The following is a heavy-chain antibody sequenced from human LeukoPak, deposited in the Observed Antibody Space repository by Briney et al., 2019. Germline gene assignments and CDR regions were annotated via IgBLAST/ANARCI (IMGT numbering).Heavy chain of an antibody. CDR2: INHSGST. CDR1: GGSFSGYY. V-gene: IGHV4-34*01. D-gene: IGHD2-2*01. J-gene: IGHJ6*03. Sequence: KASETLSLTCAVYGGSFSGYYWSWIRQPPGKGLEWIGAINHSGSTNYNPSLKSRVTISVDTSKNQFSLKLSSVTAADTAVYYCARRYCSSTSCYASQYYYYYYYMDVWGKGTTVTVSS. CDR3: ARRYCSSTSCYASQYYYYYYYMDV.